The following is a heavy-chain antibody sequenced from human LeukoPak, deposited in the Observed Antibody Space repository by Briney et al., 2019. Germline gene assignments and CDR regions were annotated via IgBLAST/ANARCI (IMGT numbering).Heavy chain of an antibody. Sequence: GGSLRLSCGASGFTFRSYGMHWVRQAPGKGLEWVAYIQNDGSNEQYADSVKGRFSISRDSSKNILYLQMNSLRAEDTAVYYCAKDRCSNGIGCYYYYMDVWGKGTTVTISS. J-gene: IGHJ6*03. D-gene: IGHD2-8*01. CDR1: GFTFRSYG. CDR3: AKDRCSNGIGCYYYYMDV. CDR2: IQNDGSNE. V-gene: IGHV3-30*02.